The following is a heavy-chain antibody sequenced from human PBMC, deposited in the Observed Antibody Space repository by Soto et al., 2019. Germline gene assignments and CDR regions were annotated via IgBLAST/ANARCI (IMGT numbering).Heavy chain of an antibody. CDR1: GFTLSSLD. V-gene: IGHV3-13*01. Sequence: EGQLVESGGGLVQPGGSLRLSCAASGFTLSSLDMHWVRPPTGKGLEWVACIGTDGDTYYADSVKGRLTISRENAENSVSIPRSSMRVGDTAVYYCVRGAMNVWGKGPTVIVSS. CDR3: VRGAMNV. J-gene: IGHJ6*03. CDR2: IGTDGDT.